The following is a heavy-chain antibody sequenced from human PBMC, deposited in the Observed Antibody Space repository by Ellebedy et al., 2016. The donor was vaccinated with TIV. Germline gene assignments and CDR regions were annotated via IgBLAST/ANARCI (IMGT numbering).Heavy chain of an antibody. V-gene: IGHV1-46*04. CDR1: GYTFTSYY. J-gene: IGHJ4*02. D-gene: IGHD3-3*01. CDR3: ARSSFGSAYYGSIDY. Sequence: AASVKVSCKASGYTFTSYYLHWVRQAPGQGLEWMGKINPSGGKTTYAQKLQGRVTMTRETSTSTVYMQLSSLRSEDSAMYYCARSSFGSAYYGSIDYWGQGTLVTVSS. CDR2: INPSGGKT.